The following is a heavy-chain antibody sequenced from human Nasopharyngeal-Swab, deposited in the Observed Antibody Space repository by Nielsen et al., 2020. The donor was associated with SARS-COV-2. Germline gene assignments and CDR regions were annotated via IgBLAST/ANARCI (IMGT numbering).Heavy chain of an antibody. D-gene: IGHD3-10*01. V-gene: IGHV4-39*02. CDR3: ARERGRGGIWNYYYYYMDV. Sequence: SETLSLTCTVSGGSISSSSYYWGWIRQPPGKGPEWIGSIYYSGNTYSNPSLKSRVSISVDRSKNQFSLKLSSVTATDTALYYCARERGRGGIWNYYYYYMDVWGKGTTVTVSS. CDR1: GGSISSSSYY. CDR2: IYYSGNT. J-gene: IGHJ6*03.